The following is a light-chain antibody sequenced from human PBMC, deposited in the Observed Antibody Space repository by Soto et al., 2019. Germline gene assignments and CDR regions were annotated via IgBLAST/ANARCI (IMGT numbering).Light chain of an antibody. J-gene: IGLJ2*01. CDR2: DVS. CDR3: SSYTSSSTLI. Sequence: QSALTQPASVSGSPGQSITISCTGTGSDVGGYDYVSWYQHHPGKAPKLMIFDVSTRPSGISIRCSGSKSGNTASLTIDGRQAEDEADFYCSSYTSSSTLIFGGGTKVTVL. CDR1: GSDVGGYDY. V-gene: IGLV2-14*03.